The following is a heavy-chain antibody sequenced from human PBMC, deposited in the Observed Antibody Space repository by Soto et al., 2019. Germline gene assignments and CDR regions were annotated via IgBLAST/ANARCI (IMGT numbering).Heavy chain of an antibody. CDR1: GYTFTNCG. J-gene: IGHJ5*02. CDR3: ARETAGGWFDP. D-gene: IGHD3-16*01. CDR2: ISAYNGNT. V-gene: IGHV1-18*01. Sequence: ASVKVSCKASGYTFTNCGISWVRQAPGQGLEWMGWISAYNGNTNYAQNLQGRVTMTTDTSTSTAYMELRSLRSDDTAVYHCARETAGGWFDPWGQGTLVTVSS.